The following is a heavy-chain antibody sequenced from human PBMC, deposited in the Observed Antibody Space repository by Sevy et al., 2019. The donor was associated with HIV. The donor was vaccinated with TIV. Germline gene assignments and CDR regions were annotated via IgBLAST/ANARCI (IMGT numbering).Heavy chain of an antibody. D-gene: IGHD3-3*01. J-gene: IGHJ3*02. V-gene: IGHV3-48*02. CDR3: ARDFDYDFWSGPNDAFDI. CDR1: GFTFSSYS. CDR2: ISSSSSTI. Sequence: GGSLRLSCAASGFTFSSYSMNWVRQAPGKGLEWVSYISSSSSTIYYADSVKGRFTISRANAKNSLYLQMNSLRDEDTAVYYCARDFDYDFWSGPNDAFDIWGQGTMVTVSS.